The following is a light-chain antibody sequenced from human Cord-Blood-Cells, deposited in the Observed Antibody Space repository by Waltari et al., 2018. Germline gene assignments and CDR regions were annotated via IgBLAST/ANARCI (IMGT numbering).Light chain of an antibody. J-gene: IGKJ1*01. CDR2: GAS. Sequence: EIVLTQSLGTLSLSPGERATLSCRASQSVSSSYLAWSTQNPGQAPRLLIYGASRRATSIPDRSSGSGSGTDFNLTISRLAPEDFAVYYCQQYGSSPWTFGQGTKVEIK. CDR1: QSVSSSY. CDR3: QQYGSSPWT. V-gene: IGKV3-20*01.